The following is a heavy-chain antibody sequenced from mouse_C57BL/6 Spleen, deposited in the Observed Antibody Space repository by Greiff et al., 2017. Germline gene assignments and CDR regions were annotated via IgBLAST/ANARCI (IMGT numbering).Heavy chain of an antibody. Sequence: VQLQQPGAELAKPGASVKLSCKASGYTFTSYWMHWVKQRPGQGLEWIGYINPSSGYTKYNQKFKDKATLTADKASSTAYMQLSSLTYEDSAVYYCARQIDGYKGYFDYWGQGTTLTVSS. D-gene: IGHD2-3*01. J-gene: IGHJ2*01. CDR2: INPSSGYT. CDR3: ARQIDGYKGYFDY. CDR1: GYTFTSYW. V-gene: IGHV1-7*01.